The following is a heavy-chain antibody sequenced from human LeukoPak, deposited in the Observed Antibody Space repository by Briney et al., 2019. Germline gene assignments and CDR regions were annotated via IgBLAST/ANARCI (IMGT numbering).Heavy chain of an antibody. V-gene: IGHV3-30*03. CDR2: ISYDGSNK. J-gene: IGHJ3*02. D-gene: IGHD2-21*02. CDR3: ASELAYCGGDCYSAFDI. Sequence: GGSLRLSCAASGFTFSSYGMHWVRQAPGKGLAWVAAISYDGSNKDYADSVKGRFTISRDNSKNTLYLQMDRLRAEDTAVYYCASELAYCGGDCYSAFDIWGQGTMVTVSS. CDR1: GFTFSSYG.